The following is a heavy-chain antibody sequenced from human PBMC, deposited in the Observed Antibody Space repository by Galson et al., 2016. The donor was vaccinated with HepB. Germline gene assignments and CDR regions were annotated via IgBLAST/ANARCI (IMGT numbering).Heavy chain of an antibody. CDR1: GFSVNNNY. CDR3: ASHGGSPSGLLGATEGLDY. Sequence: SLRLSCAASGFSVNNNYMTWVRQAPGKGLEWVSVIYGGGTTYFADSVKGRFTMSRDTSKNTLYLQMNSLRAEDTAVYYCASHGGSPSGLLGATEGLDYGGLGTLVTVAS. J-gene: IGHJ4*02. D-gene: IGHD3-16*01. CDR2: IYGGGTT. V-gene: IGHV3-53*01.